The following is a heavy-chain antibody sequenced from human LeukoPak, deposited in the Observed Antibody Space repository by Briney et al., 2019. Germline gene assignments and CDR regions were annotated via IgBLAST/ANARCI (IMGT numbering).Heavy chain of an antibody. J-gene: IGHJ4*02. V-gene: IGHV4-38-2*01. CDR2: IYHSGST. Sequence: SETLSLTCAVSGYSISSDYYWGWIRQPPGKGLEWIGSIYHSGSTYYNPSLKSRVTISVDTSKNQFSLKLSSVTAADTAVYYCARLPGYYDSSGSAYYFDYWGQGTLVTVSS. CDR3: ARLPGYYDSSGSAYYFDY. CDR1: GYSISSDYY. D-gene: IGHD3-22*01.